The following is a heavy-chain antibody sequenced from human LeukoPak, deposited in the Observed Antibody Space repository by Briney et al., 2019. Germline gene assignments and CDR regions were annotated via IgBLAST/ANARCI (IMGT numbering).Heavy chain of an antibody. CDR3: ARGLFQWELLT. CDR2: IYTSGST. V-gene: IGHV4-4*07. CDR1: GGSISNKY. Sequence: NPSETLSLTCTVSGGSISNKYWSWIRQPPGKGLEWIRRIYTSGSTNYNPSLKSRITMSVDTSKNQFSLKLSSVTAADTAVYYCARGLFQWELLTWGQGTLVTVSS. D-gene: IGHD1-26*01. J-gene: IGHJ5*02.